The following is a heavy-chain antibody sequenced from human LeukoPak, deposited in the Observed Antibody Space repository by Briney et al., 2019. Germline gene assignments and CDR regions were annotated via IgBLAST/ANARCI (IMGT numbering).Heavy chain of an antibody. CDR1: GESVSSYSAA. D-gene: IGHD1-26*01. CDR3: ARGGNGGCRVGATCAFDH. CDR2: TYYRSKWNN. J-gene: IGHJ5*02. V-gene: IGHV6-1*01. Sequence: SQTLSLTCAISGESVSSYSAAWSWIRQSPPRGLEWVGRTYYRSKWNNDYAVSVNSRRTVTPDQSKNQFSLQLSSVTPGATAMYYCARGGNGGCRVGATCAFDHWGEGTLVTVSS.